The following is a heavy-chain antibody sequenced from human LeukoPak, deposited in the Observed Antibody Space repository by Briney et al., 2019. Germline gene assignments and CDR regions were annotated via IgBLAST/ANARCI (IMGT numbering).Heavy chain of an antibody. V-gene: IGHV1-2*02. D-gene: IGHD2-15*01. CDR3: ARDRDIYCSGGSCYGPSLTVTRWFDP. CDR2: INSNSGDT. Sequence: ASVTVSCKASGFTFTDYYMHWVRQAPGQGLEWMGCINSNSGDTAYAQNFQGRVTMTRDTSISTAYMELSSLTSDDTAVYYCARDRDIYCSGGSCYGPSLTVTRWFDPWGQGTLVTVSS. J-gene: IGHJ5*02. CDR1: GFTFTDYY.